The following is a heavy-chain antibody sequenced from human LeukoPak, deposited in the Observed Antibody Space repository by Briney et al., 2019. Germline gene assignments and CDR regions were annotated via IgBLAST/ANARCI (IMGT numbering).Heavy chain of an antibody. Sequence: ASVKVSCKASGYTFTSYAMHWVRQAPGQRLEWMGWINAGNGNTKYSQKFQGRVTITRDTSASTAYMELSSLRSEDTAVYYCARDRSSVVAANKYWFDPWGQGTLVTVSS. CDR1: GYTFTSYA. D-gene: IGHD2-15*01. CDR3: ARDRSSVVAANKYWFDP. J-gene: IGHJ5*02. CDR2: INAGNGNT. V-gene: IGHV1-3*01.